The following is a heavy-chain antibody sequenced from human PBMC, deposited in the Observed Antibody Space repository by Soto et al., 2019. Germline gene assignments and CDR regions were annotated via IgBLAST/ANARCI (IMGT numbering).Heavy chain of an antibody. Sequence: QVQLVESGGGVVQPGRSLRLSCAASGFSFSSYGMHWVRQAPGKGPEWVAVIWYDGSNEYYGDSVKGRFTISRDNSKNTLYLQMNSLRAEDTAVYYCARSGDYDYSYAMDVWGQGTTVTVSS. CDR2: IWYDGSNE. CDR1: GFSFSSYG. V-gene: IGHV3-33*01. D-gene: IGHD4-17*01. J-gene: IGHJ6*02. CDR3: ARSGDYDYSYAMDV.